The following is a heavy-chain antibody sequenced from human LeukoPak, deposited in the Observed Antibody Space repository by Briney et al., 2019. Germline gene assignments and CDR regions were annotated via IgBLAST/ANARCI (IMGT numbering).Heavy chain of an antibody. CDR2: ISDSGSST. CDR1: GFTFSSYG. CDR3: AKGGAVSSKSIIMVRGTRRYYYNMDV. J-gene: IGHJ6*03. Sequence: PGGTLRLSCAAFGFTFSSYGMSWVRQAPGKGLEWVSSISDSGSSTYYADSVKGRFTISRDNPKNTLYLQINSLRAEDTAVYYCAKGGAVSSKSIIMVRGTRRYYYNMDVWGKGTTVTISS. V-gene: IGHV3-23*01. D-gene: IGHD3-10*01.